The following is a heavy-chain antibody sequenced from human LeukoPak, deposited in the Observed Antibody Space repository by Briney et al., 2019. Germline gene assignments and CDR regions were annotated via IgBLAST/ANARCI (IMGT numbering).Heavy chain of an antibody. J-gene: IGHJ3*02. V-gene: IGHV3-73*01. CDR1: AFTFSGSA. D-gene: IGHD1-14*01. CDR3: TRPSHSYGTDAFDI. Sequence: GGSLRLSCAASAFTFSGSAMHWVRQASGKGLEWIGRIRSKADSYATAYAASVKGRFTTSRDDSKNMAYLQMNSLKTEDTAVYYCTRPSHSYGTDAFDIWGQGTMVTVSS. CDR2: IRSKADSYAT.